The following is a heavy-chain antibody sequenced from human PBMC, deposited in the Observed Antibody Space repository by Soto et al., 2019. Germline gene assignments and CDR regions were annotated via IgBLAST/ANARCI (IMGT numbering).Heavy chain of an antibody. Sequence: GGSLRLSCAASGFSFSSYAMLWVRQAPGKGLEWVSTISDSGGFTYYADSVKGRFTISRDNSKSTLYLQMNSLRAEDTAVYYCAKGIRSSSSPLYYYMDVWGKGTAVTVSS. CDR2: ISDSGGFT. CDR3: AKGIRSSSSPLYYYMDV. J-gene: IGHJ6*03. CDR1: GFSFSSYA. V-gene: IGHV3-23*01. D-gene: IGHD6-6*01.